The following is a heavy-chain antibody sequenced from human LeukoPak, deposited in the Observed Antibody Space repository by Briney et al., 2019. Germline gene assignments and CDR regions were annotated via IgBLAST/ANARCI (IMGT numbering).Heavy chain of an antibody. V-gene: IGHV4-34*01. CDR2: INHSGSI. CDR1: GGSFSGYY. J-gene: IGHJ4*02. CDR3: ARGSLSSGSYSFDY. Sequence: SETLSPTCAVYGGSFSGYYWSWIRQPPGKGLEWIGEINHSGSINYNPSLKSRVTISVDTSKNQFSLKLSSVTAADTAVYYCARGSLSSGSYSFDYWGQGTLVTVSS. D-gene: IGHD3-10*01.